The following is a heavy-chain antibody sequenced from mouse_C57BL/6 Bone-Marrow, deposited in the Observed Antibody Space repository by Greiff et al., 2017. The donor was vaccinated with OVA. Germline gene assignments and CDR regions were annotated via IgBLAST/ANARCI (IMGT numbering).Heavy chain of an antibody. CDR3: ARHEGGGYLFYY. CDR2: FYPGSGSI. D-gene: IGHD2-2*01. Sequence: VQLQQSGAELVKPGASVKLSCKASGYTFTEYTIHWVKQRSGQGLEWMGWFYPGSGSIKYNEKFKDKATLTADKSSSTVYMELCRVTSEDSAVYFCARHEGGGYLFYYWGQGTTLTVSS. V-gene: IGHV1-62-2*01. J-gene: IGHJ2*01. CDR1: GYTFTEYT.